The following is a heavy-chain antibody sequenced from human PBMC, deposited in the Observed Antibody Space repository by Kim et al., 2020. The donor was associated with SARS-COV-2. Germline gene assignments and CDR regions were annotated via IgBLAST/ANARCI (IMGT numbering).Heavy chain of an antibody. CDR1: GGSFSGYY. J-gene: IGHJ3*01. Sequence: SETLSLTCAVYGGSFSGYYWSWIHQPPGKGLEWIGEINHSGGTNYNPSLKSRVTISVDTSKNQFSLKLTSVTAADTAVYYCARDSFYYYDSSGYLEGPAWGQGTMVTVSS. V-gene: IGHV4-34*01. CDR3: ARDSFYYYDSSGYLEGPA. D-gene: IGHD3-22*01. CDR2: INHSGGT.